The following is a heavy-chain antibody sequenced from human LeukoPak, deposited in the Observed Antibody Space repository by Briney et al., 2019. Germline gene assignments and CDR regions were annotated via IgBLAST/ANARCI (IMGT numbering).Heavy chain of an antibody. CDR3: ARDNYGMDV. CDR2: ISYDGSNK. J-gene: IGHJ6*02. V-gene: IGHV3-30*03. Sequence: GGSLRLSCAASGFSFSSFGMQWVRQAPGKGLEWVAVISYDGSNKYYADSVKGRFTISRDNSKNTLYLQMNSLRAEDTAVYYCARDNYGMDVWGQGTTVTVSS. CDR1: GFSFSSFG.